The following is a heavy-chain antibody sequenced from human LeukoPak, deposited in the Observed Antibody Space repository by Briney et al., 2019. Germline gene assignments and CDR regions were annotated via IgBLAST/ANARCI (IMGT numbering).Heavy chain of an antibody. CDR3: ARGRSDDSSGYYADY. V-gene: IGHV4-31*03. CDR1: GGSISSGGYS. Sequence: SETLSLTCTVSGGSISSGGYSWSSIRQHPGKGLEWIGYIYYSGSTYYNPSLKSRVTISVDTSKNQFSLKLSSVTAADTAVYYCARGRSDDSSGYYADYWGQGTLVTVSS. CDR2: IYYSGST. J-gene: IGHJ4*02. D-gene: IGHD3-22*01.